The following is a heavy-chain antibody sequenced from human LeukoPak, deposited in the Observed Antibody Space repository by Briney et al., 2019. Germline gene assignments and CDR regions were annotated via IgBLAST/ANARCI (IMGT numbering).Heavy chain of an antibody. J-gene: IGHJ3*02. CDR1: GGSINSYY. CDR2: IYYSGGT. D-gene: IGHD2-15*01. CDR3: VRHLSAGRPAFDI. V-gene: IGHV4-59*08. Sequence: PSETLSLTCTVSGGSINSYYWSWIRQPPGKGLGWMGYIYYSGGTTYNPSLKSRVTIPVDTSNNKFSLKLTSMTAADTAVYYCVRHLSAGRPAFDIWGQGTMVTVSS.